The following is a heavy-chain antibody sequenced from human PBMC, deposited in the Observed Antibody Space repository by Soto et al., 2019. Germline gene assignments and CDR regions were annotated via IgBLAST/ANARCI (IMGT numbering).Heavy chain of an antibody. J-gene: IGHJ1*01. D-gene: IGHD3-22*01. CDR3: ARDRRTYYHDSGSYYQL. V-gene: IGHV4-59*01. CDR1: GVSISPYY. Sequence: SETLSLTCSVSGVSISPYYWSWIRQPPGKGLEWIGYVYYSGSTNYNPSLKSRVTISVYTSKNQFSLNLSSVTAADTAVYYCARDRRTYYHDSGSYYQLWGQGTLVTVSS. CDR2: VYYSGST.